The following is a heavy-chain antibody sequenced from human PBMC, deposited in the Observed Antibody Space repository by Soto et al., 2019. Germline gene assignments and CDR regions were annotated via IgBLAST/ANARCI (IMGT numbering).Heavy chain of an antibody. V-gene: IGHV4-34*01. J-gene: IGHJ4*02. D-gene: IGHD3-10*01. CDR1: GGSFSGYY. CDR2: INHSGST. CDR3: ARGPVTMVRGVGYYFDY. Sequence: KASETLSLTCAVYGGSFSGYYWSWIRQPPGKGLEWIGEINHSGSTNYNPSLKSRVTISVDTSKNQFSLKLSSVTAADTAVYYCARGPVTMVRGVGYYFDYWGQGTLVTVSS.